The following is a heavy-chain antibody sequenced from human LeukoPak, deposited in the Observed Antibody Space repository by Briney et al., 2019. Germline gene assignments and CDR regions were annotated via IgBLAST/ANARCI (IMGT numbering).Heavy chain of an antibody. CDR3: AGFDGYNYLSVDY. V-gene: IGHV1-2*02. CDR2: INPNSGGT. CDR1: GYTFTDYY. J-gene: IGHJ4*02. D-gene: IGHD5-24*01. Sequence: ASVKVSCKASGYTFTDYYMHWVRQAPGQGLEWMGWINPNSGGTNYAQKFQGRVTMTRDTSISTVYMELSRLRSDDTAVYYCAGFDGYNYLSVDYWGQGTLVTVSS.